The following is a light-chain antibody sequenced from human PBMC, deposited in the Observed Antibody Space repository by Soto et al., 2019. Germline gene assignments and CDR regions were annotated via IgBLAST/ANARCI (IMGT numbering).Light chain of an antibody. CDR1: SSDVGGYNY. Sequence: SALTQPASVSGSPGQSITISCTGTSSDVGGYNYVSWYQQRPGKAPKFMIYDVSNRPSGVSNRFSGSKSGNTASLTISGLQAEDEADYYCCSYTTSNTRQIVFGTGTKVTVL. J-gene: IGLJ1*01. CDR3: CSYTTSNTRQIV. V-gene: IGLV2-14*01. CDR2: DVS.